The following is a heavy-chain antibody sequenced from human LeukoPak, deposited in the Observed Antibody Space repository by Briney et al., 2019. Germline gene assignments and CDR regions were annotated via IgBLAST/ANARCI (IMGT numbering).Heavy chain of an antibody. CDR2: ISGSGGST. Sequence: GGSLRLSCAASGFTFSSYDMNWVRQAPGRGLEWVSAISGSGGSTYYADSVKGRFTISRDNSKNTLYLEMNALRAEDTAVFYCAKGRKMDGPSACDYWGQGTLVTISS. CDR3: AKGRKMDGPSACDY. D-gene: IGHD6-19*01. J-gene: IGHJ4*02. CDR1: GFTFSSYD. V-gene: IGHV3-23*01.